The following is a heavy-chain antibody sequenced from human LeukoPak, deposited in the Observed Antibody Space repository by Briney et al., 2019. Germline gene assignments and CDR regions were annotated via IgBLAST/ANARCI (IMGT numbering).Heavy chain of an antibody. D-gene: IGHD1-7*01. V-gene: IGHV4-4*09. CDR2: IYTSGST. Sequence: SETLSLTCTVSGGSISSYYWSWIRQPPGKGLEWIGYIYTSGSTNYNPSLKSRVTIPVDTSKNQFSLKLSSVTAADTAVYYCARSYNWNYYWFDPWGQGTLVTVSS. CDR1: GGSISSYY. J-gene: IGHJ5*02. CDR3: ARSYNWNYYWFDP.